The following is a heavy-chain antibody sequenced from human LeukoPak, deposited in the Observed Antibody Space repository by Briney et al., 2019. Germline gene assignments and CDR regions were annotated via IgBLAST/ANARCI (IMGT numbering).Heavy chain of an antibody. Sequence: SQTRSLTCTVSGGSISSSSSYWGWIRQPPRKGLEWIGSIYYSGSTYYNPSLKSRVTISVDTSKNQFSLTLSSVTAADTALYYRPRVQSCSGGSCYFLTWFDPRGPRTLVTVSP. D-gene: IGHD2-15*01. CDR2: IYYSGST. J-gene: IGHJ5*02. V-gene: IGHV4-39*07. CDR3: PRVQSCSGGSCYFLTWFDP. CDR1: GGSISSSSSY.